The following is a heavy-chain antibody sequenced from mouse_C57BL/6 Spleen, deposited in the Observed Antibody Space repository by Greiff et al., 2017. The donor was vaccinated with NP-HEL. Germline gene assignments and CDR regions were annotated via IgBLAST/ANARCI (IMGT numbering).Heavy chain of an antibody. D-gene: IGHD3-1*01. J-gene: IGHJ4*01. CDR3: AVLSGAMDY. CDR2: INPNNGGT. CDR1: GYTFTDYY. V-gene: IGHV1-26*01. Sequence: EVQLQQSGPELVKPGASVKISCKASGYTFTDYYMNWVKQSHGKSLEWIGDINPNNGGTSYNQKFKGKATLTVDKSSSTAYMELRSLTSEDSAVYYCAVLSGAMDYWGQGTSVTVSS.